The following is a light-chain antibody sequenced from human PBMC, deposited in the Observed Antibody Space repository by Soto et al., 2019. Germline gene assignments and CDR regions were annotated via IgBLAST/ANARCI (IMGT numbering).Light chain of an antibody. Sequence: LTQSPPSLSASIGDRVPITCRASQGISSYLAWYQLKPGKAPKLLISTASTLQSGVPSRFSGSGSGTEFTLTISSLQPEDFATYYCQQLNNYPRTFGQGTKVDIK. CDR1: QGISSY. V-gene: IGKV1-9*01. CDR2: TAS. CDR3: QQLNNYPRT. J-gene: IGKJ1*01.